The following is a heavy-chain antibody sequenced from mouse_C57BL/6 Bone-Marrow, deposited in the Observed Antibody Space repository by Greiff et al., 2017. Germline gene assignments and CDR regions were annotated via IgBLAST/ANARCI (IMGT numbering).Heavy chain of an antibody. Sequence: QVQLQQSGAELARPGASVKLSCKASGYTFTSYGISWVKQRTGQGLEWIGEIYPRSGNTYYNEKFKGKATLTADKSSSTAYMRLRSLASEDSAVYFSARWERFAYWGQGTLVTVSA. V-gene: IGHV1-81*01. CDR3: ARWERFAY. CDR2: IYPRSGNT. D-gene: IGHD4-1*01. CDR1: GYTFTSYG. J-gene: IGHJ3*01.